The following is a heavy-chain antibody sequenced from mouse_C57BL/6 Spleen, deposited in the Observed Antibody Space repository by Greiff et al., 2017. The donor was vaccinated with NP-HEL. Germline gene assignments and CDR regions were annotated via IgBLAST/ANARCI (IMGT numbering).Heavy chain of an antibody. CDR2: IHPNSGST. D-gene: IGHD1-1*01. V-gene: IGHV1-64*01. CDR1: GYTFTSYW. J-gene: IGHJ2*01. CDR3: ARECAFITTVVAHFDY. Sequence: VQLQQSGAELVKPGASVKLSCKASGYTFTSYWMHWVKPRPGQGLEWIGMIHPNSGSTNYNEKFKSKATLTVDKSSSTAYMQLSSLTSEDSAVYYGARECAFITTVVAHFDYWGQGTILTVSS.